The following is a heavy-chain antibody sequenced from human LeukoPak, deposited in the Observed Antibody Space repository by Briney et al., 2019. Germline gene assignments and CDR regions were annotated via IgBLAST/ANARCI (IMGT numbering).Heavy chain of an antibody. CDR3: ARVGGSSGWYYYNINYFDY. Sequence: PSETLSLTCTVSGGSISSSGYYWGWIRQPPGKGLEWIGSIYYSGSSYYNPSLKSRVTISVDTSKNRFSLKLSSVTAADTAVYYCARVGGSSGWYYYNINYFDYWGQGTLVTVSS. J-gene: IGHJ4*02. V-gene: IGHV4-39*07. CDR2: IYYSGSS. CDR1: GGSISSSGYY. D-gene: IGHD6-19*01.